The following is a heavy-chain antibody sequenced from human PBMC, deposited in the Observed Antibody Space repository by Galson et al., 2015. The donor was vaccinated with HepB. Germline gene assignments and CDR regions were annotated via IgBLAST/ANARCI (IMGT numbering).Heavy chain of an antibody. CDR3: ARAPHPATGGDY. D-gene: IGHD5-12*01. V-gene: IGHV3-11*06. Sequence: SLRLSCAASGFSFGDYYMSWIRQAPGKGLEWVSYISSSSSYRNYADSVKGRFTISRDNAKNSVYLQMNSLRAEDTAVYYCARAPHPATGGDYWGREPWSPSPQ. CDR2: ISSSSSYR. J-gene: IGHJ4*02. CDR1: GFSFGDYY.